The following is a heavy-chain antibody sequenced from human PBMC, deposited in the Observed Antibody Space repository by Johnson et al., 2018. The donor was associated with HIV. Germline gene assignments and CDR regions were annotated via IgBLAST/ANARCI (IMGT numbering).Heavy chain of an antibody. J-gene: IGHJ3*02. CDR3: ARVRIIYSSSSHAFDI. CDR2: ISYDGSNK. Sequence: QVPPVESGGGVVQPGRSLRLSCAASGFTFSSYSMHWVRQAPGKGLEWVAVISYDGSNKYYADSVKGRFTISRDNCKNTLYLQMSSLRVEDTAVYCCARVRIIYSSSSHAFDIWGQGTMVTVSS. CDR1: GFTFSSYS. V-gene: IGHV3-30-3*01. D-gene: IGHD6-6*01.